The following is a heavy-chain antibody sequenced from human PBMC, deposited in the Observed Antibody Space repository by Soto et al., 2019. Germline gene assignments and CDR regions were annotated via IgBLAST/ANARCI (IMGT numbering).Heavy chain of an antibody. CDR3: AKSPLEDCSSYRCYLFGS. D-gene: IGHD2-2*01. V-gene: IGHV3-23*01. CDR1: GFTFITDT. J-gene: IGHJ5*01. Sequence: GGSLRLSCEASGFTFITDTMTWVRQAPGKGLEWVAAISGSGDGTSYADSVKGRLTISRDNSRNTLFLQMNSLRAEDTAVFYCAKSPLEDCSSYRCYLFGSWGRGTLVTVAS. CDR2: ISGSGDGT.